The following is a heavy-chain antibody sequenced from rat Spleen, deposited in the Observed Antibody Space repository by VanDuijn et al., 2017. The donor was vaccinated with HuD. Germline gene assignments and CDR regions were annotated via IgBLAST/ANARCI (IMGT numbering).Heavy chain of an antibody. CDR2: ISYDGSST. V-gene: IGHV5-29*01. D-gene: IGHD4-2*01. Sequence: EVQLVESDGGLVQPGRSLKLSCAASGFTFSDYYMAWVRQAPTKGLEWVATISYDGSSTYDRDSVKGRFTITRDNAKSTLYREMDSRMAEDTATYYCERRGRKGEISYWGQGVMVTVSS. J-gene: IGHJ2*01. CDR3: ERRGRKGEISY. CDR1: GFTFSDYY.